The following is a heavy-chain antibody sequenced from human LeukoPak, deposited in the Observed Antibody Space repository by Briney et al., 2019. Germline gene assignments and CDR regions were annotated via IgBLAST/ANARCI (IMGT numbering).Heavy chain of an antibody. CDR3: ASSLITGTTSIDY. D-gene: IGHD1-7*01. CDR1: GGSVSSGSYY. V-gene: IGHV4-61*01. J-gene: IGHJ4*02. CDR2: IYYSGST. Sequence: SETLSLTCTVSGGSVSSGSYYWSWIRQPPGKGLEWIGYIYYSGSTNYNPSLKSRVTMSVDTSKNQFSLKLSSVTAADTAVYYCASSLITGTTSIDYWGQGTLVTVSS.